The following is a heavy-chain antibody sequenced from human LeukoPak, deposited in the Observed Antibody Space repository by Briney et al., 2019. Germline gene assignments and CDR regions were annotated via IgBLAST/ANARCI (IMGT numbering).Heavy chain of an antibody. D-gene: IGHD3-10*01. Sequence: GGSLRLSCAASGFTASTNYMSWVRQAPGKGLEWVSVIYSGGSTYYADSVKGRFTISRDNSKNTLYLQMNSLRAEDTAVYYCAKDSLPPYYYGSGSSGMDVWGQGTTVTVSS. CDR2: IYSGGST. V-gene: IGHV3-53*01. CDR1: GFTASTNY. CDR3: AKDSLPPYYYGSGSSGMDV. J-gene: IGHJ6*02.